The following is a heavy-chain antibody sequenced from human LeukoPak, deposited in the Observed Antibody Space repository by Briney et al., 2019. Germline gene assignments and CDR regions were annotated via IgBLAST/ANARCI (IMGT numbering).Heavy chain of an antibody. Sequence: PGGSLRLSCAASGFIFTKDWMSWVRQATGKGREWVANVKQDGSEKDYVDSVKGRFTISRDNAKKLLYLQMNSLRTDDTAVSNCSRVGPGGAGAFDYWGQGTLVTVSS. J-gene: IGHJ4*01. V-gene: IGHV3-7*04. CDR1: GFIFTKDW. D-gene: IGHD6-13*01. CDR3: SRVGPGGAGAFDY. CDR2: VKQDGSEK.